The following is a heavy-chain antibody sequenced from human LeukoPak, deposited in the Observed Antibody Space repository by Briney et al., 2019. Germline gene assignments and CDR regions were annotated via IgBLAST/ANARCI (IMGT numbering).Heavy chain of an antibody. CDR3: VKDPDGSTYGDYEDYFDY. V-gene: IGHV3-64D*06. Sequence: GGSLRLSCSASGFTFSSYAMHWVRQAPGKGLEYVSAISSNGGSTYYADSVKGRFTISGDNSKNTLYLQMSSLRAEDTAVYYCVKDPDGSTYGDYEDYFDYWGQGTLVTVSS. CDR1: GFTFSSYA. CDR2: ISSNGGST. J-gene: IGHJ4*02. D-gene: IGHD4-17*01.